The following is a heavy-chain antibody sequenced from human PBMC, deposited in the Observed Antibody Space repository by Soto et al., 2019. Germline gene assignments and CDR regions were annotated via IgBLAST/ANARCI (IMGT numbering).Heavy chain of an antibody. D-gene: IGHD1-26*01. CDR1: GFTFSSYA. CDR3: VKTRSKWELTASWFDP. CDR2: ISSNGGST. J-gene: IGHJ5*02. V-gene: IGHV3-64D*08. Sequence: GGSLRLSCSASGFTFSSYAMHWVRQAPGKGLEYVSAISSNGGSTYYADSVKGRFTISRDNSKNTLYLQMSSLRAEDTAVYYCVKTRSKWELTASWFDPWGQGTLVTVSS.